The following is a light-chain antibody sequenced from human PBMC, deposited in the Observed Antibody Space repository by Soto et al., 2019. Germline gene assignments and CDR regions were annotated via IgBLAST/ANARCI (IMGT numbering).Light chain of an antibody. CDR2: AAS. V-gene: IGKV1-39*01. J-gene: IGKJ1*01. CDR1: QSVSHY. Sequence: DIQMTQSPSSMSASIGDSVIITCGARQSVSHYLHWYQQKPGKAPKVLIYAASSLQSGVPSRFSGSGSGTDFPLTINSLQTEDFATYYCQQSDSTPRTFGQGTKVDIK. CDR3: QQSDSTPRT.